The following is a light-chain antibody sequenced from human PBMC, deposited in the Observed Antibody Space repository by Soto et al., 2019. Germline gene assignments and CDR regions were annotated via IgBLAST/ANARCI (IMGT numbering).Light chain of an antibody. V-gene: IGKV3-20*01. Sequence: ESVLTQFPGTLSLSPGERATLSCRASQCVSSNYLAWYQQKPGQAPRLLIYGASSRATGIPYRFSGSGSGTDFTLTISRLEPEDFAMYYGQQYGNSPWTFGQGTKVDLK. CDR2: GAS. CDR3: QQYGNSPWT. J-gene: IGKJ1*01. CDR1: QCVSSNY.